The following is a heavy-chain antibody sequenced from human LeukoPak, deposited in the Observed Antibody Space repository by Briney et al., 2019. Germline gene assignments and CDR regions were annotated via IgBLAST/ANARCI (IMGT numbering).Heavy chain of an antibody. CDR2: IYYSGST. Sequence: PSETLSLTCTVSGGSISSYYWTWIRQPPGKGLEWIGYIYYSGSTNYNPSLKSRVTISVDTSKSQFSLKLSSVTAADTAVYHCARGQWLNSYWGQGTLVTVSS. D-gene: IGHD6-19*01. CDR3: ARGQWLNSY. CDR1: GGSISSYY. V-gene: IGHV4-59*01. J-gene: IGHJ4*02.